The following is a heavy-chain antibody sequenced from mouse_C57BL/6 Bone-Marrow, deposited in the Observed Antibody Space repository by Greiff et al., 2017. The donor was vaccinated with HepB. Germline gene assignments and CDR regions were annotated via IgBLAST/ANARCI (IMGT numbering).Heavy chain of an antibody. CDR3: TGITTVVATTYYFDY. Sequence: EVKLLESGGGLVQPGGSMKLSCVASGFTFSNYWMNWVRQSPEKGLEWVAQIRLKSDNYATHYAESVKGRFTISRDDSKSSVYLQMNNLRAEDTGIYYCTGITTVVATTYYFDYWGQGTTLTVSS. J-gene: IGHJ2*01. CDR2: IRLKSDNYAT. V-gene: IGHV6-3*01. CDR1: GFTFSNYW. D-gene: IGHD1-1*01.